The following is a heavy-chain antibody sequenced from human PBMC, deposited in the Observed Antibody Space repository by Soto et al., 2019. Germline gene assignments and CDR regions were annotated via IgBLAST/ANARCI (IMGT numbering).Heavy chain of an antibody. V-gene: IGHV3-53*01. D-gene: IGHD1-1*01. CDR3: ASWREREHAYDI. CDR2: VYDTDGI. J-gene: IGHJ3*02. Sequence: DVPLVESGGGLIQPGGPLRLSCEAFGLTVSGKKYVAWVRQAPGKGLEWLSGVYDTDGIYYADSVKGRLTSSRDSSKTIVYLQMNSLRPDDTAVYYCASWREREHAYDIWGPGTAVTVSS. CDR1: GLTVSGKKY.